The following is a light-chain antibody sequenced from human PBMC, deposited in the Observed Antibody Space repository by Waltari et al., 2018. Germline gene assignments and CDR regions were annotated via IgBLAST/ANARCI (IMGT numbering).Light chain of an antibody. Sequence: SYELTQPLSVSVALGQTARITCGGNNIGSKNVHWYQRKPGQAPGLVIYRDSNRPSGIPERFSGSKSGNTATLTISRAQAGDEADYYCQVWDSSTVVFGGGTKLTVL. CDR2: RDS. CDR1: NIGSKN. V-gene: IGLV3-9*01. CDR3: QVWDSSTVV. J-gene: IGLJ2*01.